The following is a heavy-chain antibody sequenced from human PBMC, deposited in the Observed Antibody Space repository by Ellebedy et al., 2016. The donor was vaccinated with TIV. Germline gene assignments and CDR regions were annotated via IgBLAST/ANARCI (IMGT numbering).Heavy chain of an antibody. D-gene: IGHD2/OR15-2a*01. CDR1: GYSFTSYW. J-gene: IGHJ4*02. Sequence: GESLKISCKGSGYSFTSYWISWVRQMPGKGLEWMGRIDPSDSYTNYSPSFQGQVTISADKSISTAYLQWSSLKASDTAMYYCARHPDYFLDYWGQGTLVTVSS. CDR2: IDPSDSYT. CDR3: ARHPDYFLDY. V-gene: IGHV5-10-1*04.